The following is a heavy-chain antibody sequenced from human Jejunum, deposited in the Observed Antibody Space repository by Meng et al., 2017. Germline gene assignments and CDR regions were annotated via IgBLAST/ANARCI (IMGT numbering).Heavy chain of an antibody. Sequence: QVQLVQSGAEVKNPGASVKVSCKPSGYTFTSYGISWVRQAPGQGLEWMGWISVYHGNTNYAQKLQGRVTMTTDTSTSTAYMELRSLRSDDTAVYFCARDYSGTSYRYSDYWGQGTLVTVSS. J-gene: IGHJ4*02. CDR3: ARDYSGTSYRYSDY. V-gene: IGHV1-18*01. CDR2: ISVYHGNT. CDR1: GYTFTSYG. D-gene: IGHD1-26*01.